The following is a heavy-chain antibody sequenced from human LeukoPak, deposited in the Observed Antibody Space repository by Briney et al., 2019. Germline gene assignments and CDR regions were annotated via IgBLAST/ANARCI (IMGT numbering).Heavy chain of an antibody. CDR3: AKDWEIAAAGTRQGGLNLAFDY. CDR2: IRYDGSNK. Sequence: PGGSLRLSCAASGFTFSSYGMHWVRQAPGKGLEWVAFIRYDGSNKYYADSVKGRFTISRDNSKNTLYLQMNSLRAEDTAVYYCAKDWEIAAAGTRQGGLNLAFDYWGQGTLVTVSS. CDR1: GFTFSSYG. D-gene: IGHD6-13*01. J-gene: IGHJ4*02. V-gene: IGHV3-30*02.